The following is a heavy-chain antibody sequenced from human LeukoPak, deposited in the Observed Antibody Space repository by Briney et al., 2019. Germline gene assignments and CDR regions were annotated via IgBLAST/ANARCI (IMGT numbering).Heavy chain of an antibody. CDR1: GGSLSSGSYY. CDR2: IYTSGST. CDR3: ARERTDTSMDY. D-gene: IGHD5-18*01. Sequence: PSQTLSLTCTVSGGSLSSGSYYWPWLRQPAGKGLEWIGRIYTSGSTNHNPSLKSRVTISLDTSKNQFSLKLISVTAADTAVYFCARERTDTSMDYWGQGTLVTVSS. J-gene: IGHJ4*02. V-gene: IGHV4-61*02.